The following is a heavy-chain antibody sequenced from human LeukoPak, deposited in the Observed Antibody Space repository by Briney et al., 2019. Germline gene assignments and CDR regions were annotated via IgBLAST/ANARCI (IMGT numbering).Heavy chain of an antibody. V-gene: IGHV4-34*01. CDR3: ARGVNCSGGSCYSHYMDV. J-gene: IGHJ6*03. CDR2: INHSGSA. CDR1: GGSFSGYY. Sequence: PSETLSLTCAVYGGSFSGYYWSWIRQPPGKGLEWIGEINHSGSANYNPSLQSRVTISVDTSKNQFSLKLSSVTAADTAVYYCARGVNCSGGSCYSHYMDVWGKGTTVTVSS. D-gene: IGHD2-15*01.